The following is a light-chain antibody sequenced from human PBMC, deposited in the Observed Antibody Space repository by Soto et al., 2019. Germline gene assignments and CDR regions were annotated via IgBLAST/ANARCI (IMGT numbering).Light chain of an antibody. CDR1: QDISNY. Sequence: DIQMTQSPSSLSASVGDRVTITCQASQDISNYLNWYQQKPGKAPKLLINDASRLQPGVPSRFRGSGCGTDFTFTISSLQPEDIATYYCQHDHNSPYTFGQGNKLEIK. CDR3: QHDHNSPYT. J-gene: IGKJ2*01. CDR2: DAS. V-gene: IGKV1-33*01.